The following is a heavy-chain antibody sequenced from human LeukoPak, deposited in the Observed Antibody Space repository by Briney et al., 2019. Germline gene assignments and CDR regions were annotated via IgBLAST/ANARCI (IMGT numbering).Heavy chain of an antibody. J-gene: IGHJ4*02. CDR1: GFTFSSYA. V-gene: IGHV3-30-3*01. D-gene: IGHD4-23*01. CDR3: ARDLTTVVTPDY. Sequence: QPGRSLRLSCAASGFTFSSYAMHWVRQAPGKGLEWVAVISYDGSNKYYADSVKGRFTISRDNPKNTLYLQMNSLRAEDTAVYYCARDLTTVVTPDYWGQGTLVTVSS. CDR2: ISYDGSNK.